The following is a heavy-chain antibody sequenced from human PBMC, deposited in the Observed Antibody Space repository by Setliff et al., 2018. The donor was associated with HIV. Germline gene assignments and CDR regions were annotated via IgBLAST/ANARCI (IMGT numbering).Heavy chain of an antibody. V-gene: IGHV3-64D*09. CDR2: ISSNGGST. D-gene: IGHD4-17*01. CDR1: GFTFNNYV. Sequence: GSLRLSCSASGFTFNNYVMHWVRQAPGKGLEYVSAISSNGGSTYYADSVKGRFTISRDNSKNTLYLQMSSLRAEDTAVYYCVKARVDGDYYYYYYMDVWGKGTTVTVSS. CDR3: VKARVDGDYYYYYYMDV. J-gene: IGHJ6*03.